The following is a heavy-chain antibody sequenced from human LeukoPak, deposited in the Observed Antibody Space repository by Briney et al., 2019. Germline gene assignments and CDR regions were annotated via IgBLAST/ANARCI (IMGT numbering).Heavy chain of an antibody. D-gene: IGHD6-13*01. V-gene: IGHV3-23*01. J-gene: IGHJ5*02. CDR2: ISGSGGST. CDR1: GFSFNTYA. Sequence: GGSLRLSCAASGFSFNTYAMNWVRQAPGKGLEWVSAISGSGGSTYYADSVKGRFTISRDNSKNTLYLQMNSLRAEDTAVYYCAKGLGAAAAQEDWFDPWGQGTLVTVSS. CDR3: AKGLGAAAAQEDWFDP.